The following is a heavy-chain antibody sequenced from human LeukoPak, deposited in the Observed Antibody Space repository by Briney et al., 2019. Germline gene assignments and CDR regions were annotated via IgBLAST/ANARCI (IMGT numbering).Heavy chain of an antibody. J-gene: IGHJ4*02. Sequence: LAGGSLRLSCAASGFTVSSNYMSWVRQAPGKGLEWVSVIYSGNTTYCADSVKGRFTISRDNSKNTLSLQMDSLRDEDTAVYYCARITAAGFDYWGQGTLVIVSS. CDR1: GFTVSSNY. CDR3: ARITAAGFDY. V-gene: IGHV3-66*01. CDR2: IYSGNTT. D-gene: IGHD6-13*01.